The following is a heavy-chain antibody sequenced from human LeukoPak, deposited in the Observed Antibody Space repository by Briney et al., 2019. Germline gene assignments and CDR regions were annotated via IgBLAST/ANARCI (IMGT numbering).Heavy chain of an antibody. Sequence: GGSLRLSCAASGFTFSSYWMHWVRQAPGKGLVWVSRINSDGSSTSYADSVKGRFTISRDNAKNTLYLQMNSLRAEDTAVYYCARDRVRGYSYGFEPFCPSYWGQGTLVTVSS. CDR1: GFTFSSYW. D-gene: IGHD5-18*01. V-gene: IGHV3-74*01. CDR3: ARDRVRGYSYGFEPFCPSY. CDR2: INSDGSST. J-gene: IGHJ4*02.